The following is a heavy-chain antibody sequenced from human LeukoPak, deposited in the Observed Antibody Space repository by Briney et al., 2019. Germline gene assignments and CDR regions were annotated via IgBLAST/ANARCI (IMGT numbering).Heavy chain of an antibody. CDR3: AREMAATGTNTFDF. D-gene: IGHD6-13*01. CDR2: ISSSSSNI. J-gene: IGHJ3*01. Sequence: GGSLRLSCAASGISSYSMNWVRQAPGKGLEWVSYISSSSSNIHYADSVKGRFTISRDNAKNSLYLQMNSLRDEDTAVYYCAREMAATGTNTFDFWGQGTMVTVSS. CDR1: GISSYS. V-gene: IGHV3-48*02.